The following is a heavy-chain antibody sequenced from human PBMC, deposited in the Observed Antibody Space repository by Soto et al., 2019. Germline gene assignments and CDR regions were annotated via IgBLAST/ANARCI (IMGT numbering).Heavy chain of an antibody. CDR1: GDSVSSPTYY. J-gene: IGHJ6*02. D-gene: IGHD6-19*01. Sequence: SETLSLTCTVSGDSVSSPTYYWSWIRQPPGKGLEWIGYIYYSGSTNYIPSLKSRVTISLDTSKNQFSLRLSSVTAADTAVYYCARDVRGSGWLYYYYGMDVWGQGTTVTVSS. CDR3: ARDVRGSGWLYYYYGMDV. V-gene: IGHV4-61*01. CDR2: IYYSGST.